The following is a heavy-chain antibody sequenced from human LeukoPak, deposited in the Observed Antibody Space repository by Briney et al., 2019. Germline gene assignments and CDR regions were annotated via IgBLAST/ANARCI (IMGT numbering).Heavy chain of an antibody. J-gene: IGHJ3*02. CDR3: ARDGDYVQCAFDI. Sequence: PGGSLRLSCAASRFSFSSYGMHWVRQAPGKGLEWVALISYDGSNKYYADSVKGRFTISRDNSKNTLYLQMNSLRAEDTAVYYCARDGDYVQCAFDIWVQGIMVTVSS. CDR1: RFSFSSYG. CDR2: ISYDGSNK. V-gene: IGHV3-30*03. D-gene: IGHD4-17*01.